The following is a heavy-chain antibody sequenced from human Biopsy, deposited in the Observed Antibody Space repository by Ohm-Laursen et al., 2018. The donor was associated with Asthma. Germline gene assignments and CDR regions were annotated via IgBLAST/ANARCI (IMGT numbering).Heavy chain of an antibody. CDR2: INTNSGTP. Sequence: ASVKVSCNASGYTFNSVAVMWVRQAPGQGLEWMGWINTNSGTPTYVQGFSGQFVFSLDTSVNTAHLQISSLKAEDTAVYYCARMISYYHEMRAPFFDYWGQGTLVTVSS. CDR1: GYTFNSVA. J-gene: IGHJ4*02. D-gene: IGHD3-22*01. CDR3: ARMISYYHEMRAPFFDY. V-gene: IGHV7-4-1*02.